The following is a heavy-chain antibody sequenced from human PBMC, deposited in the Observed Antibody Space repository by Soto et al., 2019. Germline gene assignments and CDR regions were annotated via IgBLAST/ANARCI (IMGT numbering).Heavy chain of an antibody. Sequence: GASVKVSCKASGGTFSSYAISWVRQAPGQGLEWMGGIIPIFGTANYAQKFQGRVTITADESTSTAYMELSSLRSEDTAVYYCASLIVGAGDDAFDIWGQGTMVTVSS. D-gene: IGHD1-26*01. J-gene: IGHJ3*02. CDR1: GGTFSSYA. CDR2: IIPIFGTA. CDR3: ASLIVGAGDDAFDI. V-gene: IGHV1-69*13.